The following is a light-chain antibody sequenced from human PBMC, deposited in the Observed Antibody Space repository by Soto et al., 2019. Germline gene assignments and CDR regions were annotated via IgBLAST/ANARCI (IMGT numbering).Light chain of an antibody. J-gene: IGKJ5*01. CDR1: QGIGSY. V-gene: IGKV1-9*01. CDR3: QQLNTFPVT. Sequence: DIQLTQSPSFLSASVGDRVTITCRARQGIGSYLAWYQQTPGKAPKLLIYASSILQSGVPSRFSGSGSGTEFTLTISSLQPEDFATYYCQQLNTFPVTFGQGTRLAI. CDR2: ASS.